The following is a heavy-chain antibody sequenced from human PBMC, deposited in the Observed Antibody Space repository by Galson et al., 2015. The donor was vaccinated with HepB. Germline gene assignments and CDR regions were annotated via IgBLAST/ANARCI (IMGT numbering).Heavy chain of an antibody. D-gene: IGHD5-24*01. CDR1: GFTFSTYT. Sequence: SLRLSCAASGFTFSTYTMHWVRQAPGKGLEWVAVMSSDGSNKYYADSVKGRFTISRDNSKNTLYLQMNSLRAEDTAVYYCARPGVEMATIFGSVYFDYWGQGTLVTVSS. CDR3: ARPGVEMATIFGSVYFDY. J-gene: IGHJ4*02. CDR2: MSSDGSNK. V-gene: IGHV3-30-3*01.